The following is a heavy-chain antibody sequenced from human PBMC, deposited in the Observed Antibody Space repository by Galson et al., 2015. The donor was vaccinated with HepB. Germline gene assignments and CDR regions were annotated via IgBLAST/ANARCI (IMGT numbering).Heavy chain of an antibody. J-gene: IGHJ3*02. V-gene: IGHV3-33*06. Sequence: SLRLSCAASGFTFSGYAMHWVRQAPGKGLEWVAVIWYDGSDKYYADSVKGRFTISRDNSKNTLYLQMNSLRAEDTAVYYCAKGVLGGYCSSTSCYPDAFDIWGQGTMVTVSS. CDR2: IWYDGSDK. D-gene: IGHD2-2*01. CDR1: GFTFSGYA. CDR3: AKGVLGGYCSSTSCYPDAFDI.